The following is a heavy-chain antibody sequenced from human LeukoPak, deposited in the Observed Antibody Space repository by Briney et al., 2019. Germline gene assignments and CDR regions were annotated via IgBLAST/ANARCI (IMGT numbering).Heavy chain of an antibody. CDR2: ISAYNGNT. V-gene: IGHV1-18*01. CDR3: ARRRELFDY. J-gene: IGHJ4*02. D-gene: IGHD1-26*01. Sequence: ASVKVSCKASGYTFTSYAMNWVRQAPGQGLEWMGWISAYNGNTNYAQKLQGRVTMTTDTSTSTAYMELRSLRSDDTDVYYCARRRELFDYWGQGTLVTVSS. CDR1: GYTFTSYA.